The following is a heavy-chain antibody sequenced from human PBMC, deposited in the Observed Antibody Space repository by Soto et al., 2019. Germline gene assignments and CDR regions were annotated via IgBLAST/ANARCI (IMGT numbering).Heavy chain of an antibody. D-gene: IGHD6-6*01. V-gene: IGHV3-53*01. CDR1: GFTVSSNY. J-gene: IGHJ4*02. CDR2: IYSGGST. Sequence: GGSLRLSCAASGFTVSSNYMSWVRQAPGKGLEWVSVIYSGGSTYYADSVKGRFTISRDNSKNTLYLQMNSLRAEDTAVYYCARELYSSSYFDYWGQGTLVTVSS. CDR3: ARELYSSSYFDY.